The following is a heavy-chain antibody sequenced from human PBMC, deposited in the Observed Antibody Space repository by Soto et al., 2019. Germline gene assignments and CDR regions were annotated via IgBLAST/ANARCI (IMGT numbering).Heavy chain of an antibody. CDR2: IYYSGGT. D-gene: IGHD3-16*01. CDR1: GVSISSYY. V-gene: IGHV4-59*01. J-gene: IGHJ4*02. CDR3: ARGGGQADY. Sequence: SETLSLTCTVSGVSISSYYWSWIRQPPGKGLEWIGYIYYSGGTNYNPSLKSRVTISVDTSKNQFSLKLTSVTAADTAVYYCARGGGQADYWGQGTPVTVSS.